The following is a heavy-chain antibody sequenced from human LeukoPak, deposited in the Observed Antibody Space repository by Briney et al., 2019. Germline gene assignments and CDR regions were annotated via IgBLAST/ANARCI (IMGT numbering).Heavy chain of an antibody. V-gene: IGHV3-33*06. CDR1: GFTFSIFG. D-gene: IGHD3-10*01. CDR3: AKGVPGLFDY. Sequence: GGSLRLSCAASGFTFSIFGMHWVRQAPGKGLEWVAHIWYDSSNKYYTDSVKGRFTISRDNSKNTLYLQMNSLRAEDTAVYYCAKGVPGLFDYWGQGTLVTVSS. CDR2: IWYDSSNK. J-gene: IGHJ4*02.